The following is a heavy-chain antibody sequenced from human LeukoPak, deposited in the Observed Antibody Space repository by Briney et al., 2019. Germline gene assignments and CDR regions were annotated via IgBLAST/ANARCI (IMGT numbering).Heavy chain of an antibody. CDR2: ISWNSGSI. D-gene: IGHD2-2*01. V-gene: IGHV3-9*01. Sequence: GRSLRLSFAASGFTFDDYAMHWVRQAPGKGLEWVSGISWNSGSIGYADSVKGRFTISRDNAKNSLYLQMNSLRAEDTALYYCAKDMGPAAIYGMDVWGQGTTVTVSS. CDR3: AKDMGPAAIYGMDV. CDR1: GFTFDDYA. J-gene: IGHJ6*02.